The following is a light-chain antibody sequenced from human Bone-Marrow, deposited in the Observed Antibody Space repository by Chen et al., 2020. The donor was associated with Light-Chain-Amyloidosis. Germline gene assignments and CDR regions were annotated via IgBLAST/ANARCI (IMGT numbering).Light chain of an antibody. CDR2: GSS. CDR3: QQYGTSPLT. CDR1: QTISSNY. J-gene: IGKJ4*01. Sequence: EIVLTQSPGTLSLSPGEGANLSCRASQTISSNYLTWYQQKFGQAPSLLIYGSSSRATGIPDMFTGSGSGTDFTLTINRLEPEDFAMYYCQQYGTSPLTFGGGTKVEIK. V-gene: IGKV3-20*01.